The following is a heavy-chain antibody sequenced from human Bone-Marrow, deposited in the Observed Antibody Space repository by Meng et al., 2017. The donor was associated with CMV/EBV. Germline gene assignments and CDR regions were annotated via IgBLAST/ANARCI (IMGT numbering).Heavy chain of an antibody. CDR1: GFTFSSYW. Sequence: GESLKISCAAPGFTFSSYWMHWVRQAPGKGLVWVSRINSDGSSTSYADSVKGRFTISRDNAKNTLYLQMNSLRAEDTAVYYCASENSITIFGVVTNYGMDVWGQGTMVTVSS. CDR2: INSDGSST. J-gene: IGHJ6*02. D-gene: IGHD3-3*01. V-gene: IGHV3-74*01. CDR3: ASENSITIFGVVTNYGMDV.